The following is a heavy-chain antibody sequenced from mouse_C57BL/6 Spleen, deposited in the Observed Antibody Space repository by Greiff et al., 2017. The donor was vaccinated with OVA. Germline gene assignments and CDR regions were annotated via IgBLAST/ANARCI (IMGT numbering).Heavy chain of an antibody. CDR2: ISSGGSYT. D-gene: IGHD1-1*01. J-gene: IGHJ3*01. CDR1: GFTFSSYG. Sequence: EVQLQESGGDLVKPGGSLKLSCAASGFTFSSYGMSWVRQTPDKRLEWVATISSGGSYTSYPDSVTGRFTISRDNAKNTLYLQRSSLKAKDTAMYSCAIHNYGGSYGFAYWGQGTLVTVSA. CDR3: AIHNYGGSYGFAY. V-gene: IGHV5-6*01.